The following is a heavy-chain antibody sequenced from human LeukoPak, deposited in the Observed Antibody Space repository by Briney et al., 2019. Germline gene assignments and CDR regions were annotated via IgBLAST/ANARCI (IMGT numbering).Heavy chain of an antibody. V-gene: IGHV4-59*08. CDR3: ARHGGGGESYPRVFDY. Sequence: SETLSLTCTASGGSISPYYWSWIRQPPGKGLEWIGYIYYSGSTNYNPSLKSRVIISVDTSKNQFSLKLNSVTAADTAMYYCARHGGGGESYPRVFDYWGRGTLVTVSS. D-gene: IGHD1-26*01. CDR2: IYYSGST. J-gene: IGHJ4*02. CDR1: GGSISPYY.